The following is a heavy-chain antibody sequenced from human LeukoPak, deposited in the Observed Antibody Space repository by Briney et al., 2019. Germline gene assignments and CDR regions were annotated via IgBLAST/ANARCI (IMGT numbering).Heavy chain of an antibody. V-gene: IGHV3-15*01. CDR2: FKSKTDGGTT. Sequence: GGSLRLSCAASGFSFSTSSMNWVRQAPGKGLEWVGRFKSKTDGGTTDYAAPVKGRFTISRDDSKNTLYLQMNSLKTEDTAVYYCTAMVVVVPAAMRFWFDPWGQGTLVTVSS. J-gene: IGHJ5*02. CDR1: GFSFSTSS. CDR3: TAMVVVVPAAMRFWFDP. D-gene: IGHD2-2*01.